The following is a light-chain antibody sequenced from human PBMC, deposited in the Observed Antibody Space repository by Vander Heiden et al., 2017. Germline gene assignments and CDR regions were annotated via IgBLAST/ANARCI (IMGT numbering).Light chain of an antibody. J-gene: IGKJ4*01. CDR3: QQDGSSPLT. CDR2: GAS. CDR1: QSVSSSY. V-gene: IGKV3-20*01. Sequence: IVLTQSPGTRHLSPGERATLSCRASQSVSSSYLAWYQQKPGQAPRLLIYGASSRATGIPDRFSGSGSGTDFTLTISRLEPEDFAVYYCQQDGSSPLTFGGGTKVEIK.